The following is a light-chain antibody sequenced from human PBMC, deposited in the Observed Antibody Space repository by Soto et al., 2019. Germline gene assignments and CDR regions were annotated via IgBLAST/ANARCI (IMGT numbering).Light chain of an antibody. V-gene: IGKV3-15*01. CDR3: QQYNNWPIT. J-gene: IGKJ5*01. Sequence: VLPQSPSPLSMYPGERATLSCRASQSVSGDLAWYHHKPGQAPRLLIYDASTRALDTPARFAGSGAGTEFTLTISSLQSEEFAVYFCQQYNNWPITFGQGTLLEIK. CDR1: QSVSGD. CDR2: DAS.